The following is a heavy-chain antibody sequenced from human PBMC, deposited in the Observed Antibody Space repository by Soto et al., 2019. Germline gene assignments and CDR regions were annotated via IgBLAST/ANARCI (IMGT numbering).Heavy chain of an antibody. D-gene: IGHD3-10*01. J-gene: IGHJ6*02. V-gene: IGHV1-69*12. CDR1: GGTFRSYA. CDR2: IIPIFGTA. CDR3: ARASGWFGELSRWGMDV. Sequence: QVQLVQSGAEVKKPGSSVKVSCKASGGTFRSYAISWVRQAPGQGLEWMGGIIPIFGTANYAQKFQGRVTITADESTSTAYMELSSLRAEDTAVYYCARASGWFGELSRWGMDVRGQGTTVTVSS.